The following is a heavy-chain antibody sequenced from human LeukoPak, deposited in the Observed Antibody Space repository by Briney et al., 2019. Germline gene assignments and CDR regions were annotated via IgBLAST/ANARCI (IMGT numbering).Heavy chain of an antibody. CDR2: IFHSGST. CDR3: ARLTSTSPEDF. D-gene: IGHD6-6*01. J-gene: IGHJ4*02. V-gene: IGHV4-38-2*02. Sequence: TSETLSLTCTASGYSISSGYFWGWIRQPPGKGLQWIGSIFHSGSTYYNPSLKSRVTISVDTSKNQFSLKLSSVTAADTAMYYCARLTSTSPEDFWGQGTLVTVSS. CDR1: GYSISSGYF.